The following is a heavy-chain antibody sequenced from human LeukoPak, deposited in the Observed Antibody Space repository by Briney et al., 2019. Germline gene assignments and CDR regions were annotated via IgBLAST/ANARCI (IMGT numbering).Heavy chain of an antibody. CDR3: ARGDILTGYYWVY. D-gene: IGHD3-9*01. J-gene: IGHJ4*02. CDR2: VEPRYSYT. Sequence: GEALRISFKGSGYSFTSYCISWVRQMPGKGLEWRGRVEPRYSYTNYSPSCQGHVTISADESISTAYLRWNSLKASDTAMYYCARGDILTGYYWVYWGQGTLVTVSS. V-gene: IGHV5-10-1*01. CDR1: GYSFTSYC.